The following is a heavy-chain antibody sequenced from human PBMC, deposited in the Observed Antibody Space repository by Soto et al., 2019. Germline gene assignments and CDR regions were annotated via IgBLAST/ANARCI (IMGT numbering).Heavy chain of an antibody. Sequence: QVRLQESGPGLVKPSETLSLTCSVSGGSVSSGRYYWSWIRQPPGKGLEWIGYIYYSGGGSTNYTPSLKTRVTISVDTSKNQFSLKLTSVTAADTAVYYCARGPPAYLRWFDYWGQGTLVTVSS. J-gene: IGHJ5*01. CDR2: IYYSGGGST. CDR3: ARGPPAYLRWFDY. CDR1: GGSVSSGRYY. V-gene: IGHV4-61*01. D-gene: IGHD4-17*01.